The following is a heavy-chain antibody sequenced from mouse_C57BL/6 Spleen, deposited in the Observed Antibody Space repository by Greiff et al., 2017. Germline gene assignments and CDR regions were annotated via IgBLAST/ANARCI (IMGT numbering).Heavy chain of an antibody. CDR3: VRDYDYDGFAY. CDR2: IRSKSNNYAT. D-gene: IGHD2-4*01. Sequence: EVKVVESGGGLVQPKGSLKLSCAASGFSFNTYAMNWVRQAPGKGLEWVARIRSKSNNYATYYADSVKDRFTISRDDSESMLDLQMNNLKTEDTAMYYCVRDYDYDGFAYWGQGTLVTVSA. V-gene: IGHV10-1*01. CDR1: GFSFNTYA. J-gene: IGHJ3*01.